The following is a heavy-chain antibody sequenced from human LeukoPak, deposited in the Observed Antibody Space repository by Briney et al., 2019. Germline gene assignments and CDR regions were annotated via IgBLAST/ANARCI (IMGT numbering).Heavy chain of an antibody. CDR3: AKSRRPIVGATGYYYYGMDV. J-gene: IGHJ6*02. D-gene: IGHD1-26*01. CDR2: ISYDGSNK. CDR1: GFTFSSYG. V-gene: IGHV3-30*18. Sequence: TGGSLRLSCAASGFTFSSYGMHWVRQAPGKGLEWVAVISYDGSNKYYADSVKGRFTISRDNSKNTLYLQMNSLRAEDTAVYYCAKSRRPIVGATGYYYYGMDVWGQGTTVTVSS.